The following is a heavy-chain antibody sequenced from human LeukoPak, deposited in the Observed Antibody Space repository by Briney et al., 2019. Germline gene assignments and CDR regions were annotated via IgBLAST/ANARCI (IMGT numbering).Heavy chain of an antibody. J-gene: IGHJ5*02. CDR3: ARDLTAQNWFDP. CDR1: GGSISNSH. CDR2: IYKSGST. Sequence: SETPSLTCTVSGGSISNSHWSWIRQSPGKGLEWIGYIYKSGSTNYNLSLKSRVTISVDTSKNQFSLKLSSVTAADTAVYYCARDLTAQNWFDPWGQGTLVTVSS. V-gene: IGHV4-59*01.